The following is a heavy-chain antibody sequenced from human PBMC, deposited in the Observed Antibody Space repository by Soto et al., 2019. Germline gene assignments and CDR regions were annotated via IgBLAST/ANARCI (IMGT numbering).Heavy chain of an antibody. CDR3: TTESYSSIIVVRFDY. V-gene: IGHV3-15*07. Sequence: GGSLRLSCAASGFTFSNAWINWVRQAPGKGLEWVGRIKSKTDGGTTDYAAPVKGRFAISRDDSNNMVYLQMNSLKTEDTGIYYGTTESYSSIIVVRFDYWGHGTLVTVSS. D-gene: IGHD3-22*01. CDR1: GFTFSNAW. CDR2: IKSKTDGGTT. J-gene: IGHJ4*01.